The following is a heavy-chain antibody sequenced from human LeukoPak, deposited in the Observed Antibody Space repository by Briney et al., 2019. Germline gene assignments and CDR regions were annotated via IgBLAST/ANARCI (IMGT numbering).Heavy chain of an antibody. V-gene: IGHV4-4*07. D-gene: IGHD6-19*01. Sequence: SETLSLTCTVSGGSISSYYWSWIRQPAGKGLEWIGRIYTSGSTNYNPSLKSRVTMSVDTSKNQFSLKLSSVTAADTAVYYCARDINWGIAVAGMFDPWGQGTLVTVSS. CDR2: IYTSGST. CDR3: ARDINWGIAVAGMFDP. J-gene: IGHJ5*02. CDR1: GGSISSYY.